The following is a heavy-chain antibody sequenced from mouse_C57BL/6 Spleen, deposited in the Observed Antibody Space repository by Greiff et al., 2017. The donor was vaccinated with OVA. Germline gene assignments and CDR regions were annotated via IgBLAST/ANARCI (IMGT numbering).Heavy chain of an antibody. CDR2: IYPGDGDT. Sequence: VKLMESGPELVKPGASVKISCKASGYAFSSSWMNWVKQRPGKGLEWIGRIYPGDGDTNYNGKFKGKATLTADTSSSTAYMQLSSLTSEDSAVYFCARRDFISSYYFDYWGQGTTLTVSS. V-gene: IGHV1-82*01. J-gene: IGHJ2*01. CDR1: GYAFSSSW. D-gene: IGHD1-1*01. CDR3: ARRDFISSYYFDY.